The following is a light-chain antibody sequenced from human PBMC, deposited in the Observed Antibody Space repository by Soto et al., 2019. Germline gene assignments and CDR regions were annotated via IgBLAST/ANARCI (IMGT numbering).Light chain of an antibody. Sequence: QSVLTQPPSVSGAPGQRVTISCTGSRSNIGAGYDVHWYQQLPGTAPKLLIYGNSNRPSGVPDRFSGSKSGTSASMAITGLQAEDEADDYCQYYDSCLSGSVVFGGGTKLTVL. J-gene: IGLJ2*01. CDR3: QYYDSCLSGSVV. V-gene: IGLV1-40*01. CDR2: GNS. CDR1: RSNIGAGYD.